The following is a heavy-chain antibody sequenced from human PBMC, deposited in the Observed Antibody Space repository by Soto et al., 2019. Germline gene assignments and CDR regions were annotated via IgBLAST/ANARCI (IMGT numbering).Heavy chain of an antibody. J-gene: IGHJ6*02. Sequence: SVKVSCTASGFTLTTSTIQWVRQARGQRLEWIGWIVVGSGNTNYAQNFQERVTITRDMSTSTVFVELSSLRSEDTAVYYCAADPRDYYYAMDVWGQGTTVTVSS. V-gene: IGHV1-58*02. CDR2: IVVGSGNT. CDR3: AADPRDYYYAMDV. CDR1: GFTLTTST.